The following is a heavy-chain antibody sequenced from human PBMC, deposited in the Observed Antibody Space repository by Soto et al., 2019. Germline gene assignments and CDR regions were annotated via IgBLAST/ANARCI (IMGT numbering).Heavy chain of an antibody. CDR1: GFSLSTSGVG. CDR2: IYWDDDK. Sequence: QITLKESGPTLVKPTQTLTLTCTFSGFSLSTSGVGVDWIRQPPGKALEWLALIYWDDDKRYSPSLKSRLTITKDTSKNQVVLTMTNMDPVDTATYYCAHRQSLLWFGEFSSPKTHNWFDPWGQGTLVTVSS. V-gene: IGHV2-5*02. J-gene: IGHJ5*02. D-gene: IGHD3-10*01. CDR3: AHRQSLLWFGEFSSPKTHNWFDP.